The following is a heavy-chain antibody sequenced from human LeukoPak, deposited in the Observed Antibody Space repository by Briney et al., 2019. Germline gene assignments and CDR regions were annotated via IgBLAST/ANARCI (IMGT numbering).Heavy chain of an antibody. CDR1: GGSFSGYY. V-gene: IGHV4-34*01. J-gene: IGHJ4*02. CDR3: ARGGGRLRYFDWLPHFDY. D-gene: IGHD3-9*01. CDR2: INHSGST. Sequence: PSETLSLTCAVYGGSFSGYYWSWIRQPPGKGLEWIGEINHSGSTNYNPSLKSRVTISVDTSKNQSSLKLSSVTAADTAVYYCARGGGRLRYFDWLPHFDYWGQGTLVTVSS.